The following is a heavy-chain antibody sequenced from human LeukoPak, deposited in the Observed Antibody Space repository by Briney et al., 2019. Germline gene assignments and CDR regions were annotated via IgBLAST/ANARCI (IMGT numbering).Heavy chain of an antibody. CDR2: ISGSGGST. CDR3: AKDLSIAVAGCFDY. J-gene: IGHJ4*02. D-gene: IGHD6-19*01. Sequence: GGSLRLSCAASGFTFSSYAMSWVRQAPGKGLGWVSAISGSGGSTYYADSVKGRFTISRDNSKNTLYLQMNSLRAEDTAVYYCAKDLSIAVAGCFDYWGQGTLVTVSS. V-gene: IGHV3-23*01. CDR1: GFTFSSYA.